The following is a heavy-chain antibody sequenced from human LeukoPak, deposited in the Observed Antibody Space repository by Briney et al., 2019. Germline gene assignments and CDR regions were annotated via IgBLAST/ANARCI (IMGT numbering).Heavy chain of an antibody. J-gene: IGHJ4*02. Sequence: GGSLRLSCAVSGFTVSNNYMNWVRLAPGKRLEWVSIIHSGGATYYADSVKGRFTISRDNSENTLYLEMNNLRAEDTAVYFCATDILVLPTAPGGIDYWGQGTLVTVSS. CDR1: GFTVSNNY. CDR3: ATDILVLPTAPGGIDY. D-gene: IGHD2-2*01. V-gene: IGHV3-66*01. CDR2: IHSGGAT.